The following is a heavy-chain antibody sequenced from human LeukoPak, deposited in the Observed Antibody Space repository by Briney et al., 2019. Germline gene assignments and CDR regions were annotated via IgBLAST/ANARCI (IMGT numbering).Heavy chain of an antibody. CDR1: GGSISSYY. J-gene: IGHJ3*02. Sequence: SETLSLTCTVSGGSISSYYWSWIRQPAGKGLEWIGRIYTSGSTNYNPSLKSRVTISVDTSKNQFSLKLSSVTAADTAVYYCARVPITIFGVVTHAFDIWGQGTMVTVSS. V-gene: IGHV4-4*07. CDR3: ARVPITIFGVVTHAFDI. CDR2: IYTSGST. D-gene: IGHD3-3*01.